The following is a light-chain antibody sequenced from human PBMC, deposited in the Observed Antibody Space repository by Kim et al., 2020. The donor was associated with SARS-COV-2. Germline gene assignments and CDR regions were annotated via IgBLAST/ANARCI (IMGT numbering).Light chain of an antibody. CDR1: QTFNRGY. Sequence: SPGERATLSCRASQTFNRGYLAWYQQNPGQAPRLLIYATSSRATGIPDRFSGSGSGTDFTLTITRLEPEDFAMYFCQQYGNPPWTFGQGTKVDIK. CDR2: ATS. V-gene: IGKV3-20*01. CDR3: QQYGNPPWT. J-gene: IGKJ1*01.